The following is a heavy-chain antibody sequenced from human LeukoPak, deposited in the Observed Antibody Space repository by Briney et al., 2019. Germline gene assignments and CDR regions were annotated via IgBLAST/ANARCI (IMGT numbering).Heavy chain of an antibody. CDR3: ARDLWYYDILTGNGPDAFDI. J-gene: IGHJ3*02. CDR1: GYTFTSYY. D-gene: IGHD3-9*01. Sequence: GASVKVSCKASGYTFTSYYMHWVRQAPGQGLEWMGIINPSGGSTSYAQKFQGRVTMTRDTSTSTVYMELSSLRSKDTAVYYCARDLWYYDILTGNGPDAFDIWGQGTMVTVSS. CDR2: INPSGGST. V-gene: IGHV1-46*01.